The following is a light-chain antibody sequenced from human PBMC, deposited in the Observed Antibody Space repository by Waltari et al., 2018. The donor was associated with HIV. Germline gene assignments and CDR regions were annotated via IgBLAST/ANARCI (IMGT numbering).Light chain of an antibody. CDR1: SLRNYY. Sequence: SSELTQDPAVSVALGQTVTITCQGDSLRNYYASWHQQKPGQAPILVIYDKNTRPSVIPDRFSGSTSGNTASLTITGSQAEDEADYYCASRDNNGKRVLFGGGTKVTVL. J-gene: IGLJ3*02. CDR2: DKN. CDR3: ASRDNNGKRVL. V-gene: IGLV3-19*01.